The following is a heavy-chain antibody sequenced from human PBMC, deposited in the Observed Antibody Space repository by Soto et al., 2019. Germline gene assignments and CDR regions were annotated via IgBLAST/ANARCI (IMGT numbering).Heavy chain of an antibody. CDR2: IYPGDSDA. CDR3: ARHGPRVYYDNFFHYYYGMEV. D-gene: IGHD3-22*01. V-gene: IGHV5-51*01. Sequence: GESLEISCKCSGYIFAIYWIIWVVQMPGKGLEWMWIIYPGDSDAIQSPPLQGQFSSSSDKSISTAYLQWSRLTASDPAMYYCARHGPRVYYDNFFHYYYGMEVCFQVTTFILS. CDR1: GYIFAIYW. J-gene: IGHJ6*02.